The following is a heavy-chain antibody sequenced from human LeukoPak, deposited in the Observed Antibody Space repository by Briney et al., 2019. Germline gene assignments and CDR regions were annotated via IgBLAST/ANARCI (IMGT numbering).Heavy chain of an antibody. J-gene: IGHJ4*02. CDR2: IYSGGST. Sequence: GGSLRLSCAASGFTVSSNYMSWVRQAPGKGLEWVSVIYSGGSTYYADSVKGRFTISRDNSKNTLYLQMNSLRAEDTAVYYCAKDEVGAGYFDYWGQGTLVTVSS. V-gene: IGHV3-53*01. CDR1: GFTVSSNY. D-gene: IGHD1-26*01. CDR3: AKDEVGAGYFDY.